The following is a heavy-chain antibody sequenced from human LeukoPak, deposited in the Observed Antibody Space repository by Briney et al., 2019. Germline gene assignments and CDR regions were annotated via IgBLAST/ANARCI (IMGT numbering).Heavy chain of an antibody. J-gene: IGHJ4*02. CDR3: AKFRAAAGPRDFDY. CDR2: LSGSATNT. Sequence: GGSLRLSCAASGFTFSSYAMTWVRQAPGMGLEWVSTLSGSATNTYYADSVKGRFSISRDNSQSTLYLQMNSLRAEDTAVYYCAKFRAAAGPRDFDYWGQGTLVTVSS. CDR1: GFTFSSYA. V-gene: IGHV3-23*01. D-gene: IGHD6-13*01.